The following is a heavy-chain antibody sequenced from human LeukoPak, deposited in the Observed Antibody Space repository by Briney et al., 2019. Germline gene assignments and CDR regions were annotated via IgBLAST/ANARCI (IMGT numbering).Heavy chain of an antibody. Sequence: GGSLRVSCAAYGFTFSSYSMNWVRQAPGNGLEWVSSISSSSSCIYYADSVKGRFTISRDNAKNSLYLQMNSLRADDTAVYYCARVFSGSYDNWGQGTLVTVSS. CDR2: ISSSSSCI. J-gene: IGHJ4*02. CDR3: ARVFSGSYDN. CDR1: GFTFSSYS. V-gene: IGHV3-21*01. D-gene: IGHD1-26*01.